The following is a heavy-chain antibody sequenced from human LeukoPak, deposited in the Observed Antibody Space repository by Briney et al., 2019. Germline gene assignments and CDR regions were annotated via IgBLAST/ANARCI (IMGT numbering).Heavy chain of an antibody. J-gene: IGHJ3*01. CDR3: SRHIAAAENL. CDR2: IRSKANSYAT. V-gene: IGHV3-73*01. D-gene: IGHD6-13*01. Sequence: PGGSLRLSCAASGFTFSGSAMHWVRQASGKGLEWVGRIRSKANSYATACAASVKGRFTISRDDSKNTAYLQMNSLKTDDTAVYYCSRHIAAAENLWGQGTMVTVSS. CDR1: GFTFSGSA.